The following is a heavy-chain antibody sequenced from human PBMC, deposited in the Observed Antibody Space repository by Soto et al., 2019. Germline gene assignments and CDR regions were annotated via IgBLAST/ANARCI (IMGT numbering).Heavy chain of an antibody. Sequence: ASVKVSCKASGFTFTSSAMQWVRQARGQRLEWIGWIVVGSGNTNYAQKFQERVTITRDMSTSTAYMELSSLRSEDTAVYYCAADPITQPYYDYIWGSYRYSPNWFDPWGQGTLVTVSS. J-gene: IGHJ5*02. V-gene: IGHV1-58*02. CDR3: AADPITQPYYDYIWGSYRYSPNWFDP. CDR2: IVVGSGNT. D-gene: IGHD3-16*02. CDR1: GFTFTSSA.